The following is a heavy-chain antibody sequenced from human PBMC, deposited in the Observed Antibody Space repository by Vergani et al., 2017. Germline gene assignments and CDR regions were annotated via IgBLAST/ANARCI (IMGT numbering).Heavy chain of an antibody. Sequence: QVQLQQWGGGLLKPSETLSLTCVVNGGSFTSYHWTWIRQSPGEGLEWVGDTDHTGRPDYNPSLKSRLTILVDKSRNQFSLTLNSVTATDTAIYFCARVNTETNGHLYYYYYMDVWGQGTAVTVS. CDR1: GGSFTSYH. V-gene: IGHV4-34*01. D-gene: IGHD4-11*01. J-gene: IGHJ6*03. CDR3: ARVNTETNGHLYYYYYMDV. CDR2: TDHTGRP.